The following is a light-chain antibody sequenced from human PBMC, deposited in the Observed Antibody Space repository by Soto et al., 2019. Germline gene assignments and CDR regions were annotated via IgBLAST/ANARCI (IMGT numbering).Light chain of an antibody. CDR2: TAS. V-gene: IGKV3-20*01. CDR3: HQSGSSPLT. J-gene: IGKJ3*01. Sequence: ETVLAQFPGTLSLSPGQRATLSCRASQTLSSNFLVWYQQKPGQAPRLLMSTASRRAAGIPDRFSGSGSGTDFTLTISRLDPEDFAVYYCHQSGSSPLTFGPGTKV. CDR1: QTLSSNF.